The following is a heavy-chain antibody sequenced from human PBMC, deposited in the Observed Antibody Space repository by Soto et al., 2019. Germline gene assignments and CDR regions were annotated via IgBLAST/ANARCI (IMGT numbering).Heavy chain of an antibody. V-gene: IGHV4-34*01. CDR2: INHSGST. CDR1: GGSFSGYY. J-gene: IGHJ5*02. D-gene: IGHD3-10*01. CDR3: ARGLPVITMVRGVKIIGDNWFDP. Sequence: TSETLSLTCAVYGGSFSGYYWSWIRQPPGKGLEWIGEINHSGSTNYNPSLKSRVTISVDTSKNQFSLKLSSVTAADTAVYYCARGLPVITMVRGVKIIGDNWFDPWGQGTLVTVSS.